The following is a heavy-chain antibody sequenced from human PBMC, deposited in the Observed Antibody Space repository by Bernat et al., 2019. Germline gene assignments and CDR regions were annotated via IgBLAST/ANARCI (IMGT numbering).Heavy chain of an antibody. CDR1: GFTFSGSA. J-gene: IGHJ4*02. CDR2: IRSKPNNYAT. D-gene: IGHD4-17*01. V-gene: IGHV3-73*02. CDR3: LGETTVGDF. Sequence: EVQLVESGGGLVQPGGSLKLSCAASGFTFSGSAMHLVRQASGKGLEWVGRIRSKPNNYATAYVASVKGRFTISRDDSKNTAYLQMNSLKTEDTAVYYCLGETTVGDFWGQGTLVTVSS.